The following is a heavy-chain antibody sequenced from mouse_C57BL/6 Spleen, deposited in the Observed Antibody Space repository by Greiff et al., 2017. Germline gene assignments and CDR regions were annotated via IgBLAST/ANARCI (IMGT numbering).Heavy chain of an antibody. Sequence: QVQLQQSGAELVKPGASVKMSCKASGYTFTSYWITWVKPRPGQGLEWIGDIYPGSGSTNYNEKFKSKATLTVDTSSSTAYMQLSSLTSEDSAVYYCAREGELDGYYLRDYWGQGTSVTVSS. CDR3: AREGELDGYYLRDY. V-gene: IGHV1-55*01. D-gene: IGHD2-3*01. CDR2: IYPGSGST. CDR1: GYTFTSYW. J-gene: IGHJ4*01.